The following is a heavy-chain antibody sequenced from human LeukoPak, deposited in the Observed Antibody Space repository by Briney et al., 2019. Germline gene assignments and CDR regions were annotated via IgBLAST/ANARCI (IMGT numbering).Heavy chain of an antibody. J-gene: IGHJ3*02. V-gene: IGHV1-18*01. Sequence: ASMKVSCKASGYTFTNYGISWVRQAPGQGLEWMGWISAYNGYTHYAQKLQGRITMTTDTSKSTAYMELRSLRSDDTAVYYCARALSSSWVDIWGQGTMATVSS. CDR1: GYTFTNYG. CDR2: ISAYNGYT. CDR3: ARALSSSWVDI. D-gene: IGHD6-13*01.